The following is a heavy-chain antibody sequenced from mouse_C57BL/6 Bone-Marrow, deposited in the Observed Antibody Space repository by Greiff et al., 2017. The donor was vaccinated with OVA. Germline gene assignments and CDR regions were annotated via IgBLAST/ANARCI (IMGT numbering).Heavy chain of an antibody. Sequence: QVQLQQSGAELARPGASVKLSCKASGYTFTSHGISWVKQRTGQGLEWIGEIYPRSGNTYYNEKFKGKATLTADKSSSTAYMELRSLTSEDSAVYFGARYDYDEDWYFDVWGTGTTVTVSS. CDR1: GYTFTSHG. J-gene: IGHJ1*03. CDR2: IYPRSGNT. D-gene: IGHD2-4*01. CDR3: ARYDYDEDWYFDV. V-gene: IGHV1-81*01.